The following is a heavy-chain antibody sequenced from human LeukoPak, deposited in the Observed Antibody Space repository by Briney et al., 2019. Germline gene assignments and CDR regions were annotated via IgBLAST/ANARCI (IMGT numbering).Heavy chain of an antibody. V-gene: IGHV1-69*04. Sequence: ASVKVSCKASVGTFSSYAISWVRQAPGQGLEWMGRIIPILGIANYAQKFQGRVTITADKSTSTAYMELSSLRSEDTAVYYCARGSIAVAGTELYFDYWGQGTLVTVSS. J-gene: IGHJ4*02. D-gene: IGHD6-19*01. CDR3: ARGSIAVAGTELYFDY. CDR1: VGTFSSYA. CDR2: IIPILGIA.